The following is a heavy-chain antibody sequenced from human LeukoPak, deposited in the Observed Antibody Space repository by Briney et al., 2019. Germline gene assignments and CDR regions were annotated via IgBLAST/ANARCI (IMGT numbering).Heavy chain of an antibody. Sequence: SSETLSLTCGVSGGSISSSHWWSWVRQSPGQGLEWIGEIFHGGSTNYNPSLKNRVTISIDESKNQFSLKLTSVTAADTAVYYCARNHGGWFDSWGQGTLVTVSS. V-gene: IGHV4-4*02. CDR1: GGSISSSHW. D-gene: IGHD4-23*01. J-gene: IGHJ5*01. CDR3: ARNHGGWFDS. CDR2: IFHGGST.